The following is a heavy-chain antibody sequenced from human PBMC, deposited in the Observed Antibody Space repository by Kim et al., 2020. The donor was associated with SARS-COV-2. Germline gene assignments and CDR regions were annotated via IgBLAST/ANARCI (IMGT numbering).Heavy chain of an antibody. CDR2: ISHSGTI. D-gene: IGHD2-2*02. Sequence: SETLSLTCAVYGGSFSGYQWSWIRQPPGKGLEWIGEISHSGTINHNPSLSSRVTMSIDTSKNQFSLKLTSVTAADTVFYYCARGRAGVVPAPVLGIGPYYEYFNMDVWGRGTTVTVSS. CDR3: ARGRAGVVPAPVLGIGPYYEYFNMDV. CDR1: GGSFSGYQ. J-gene: IGHJ6*02. V-gene: IGHV4-34*01.